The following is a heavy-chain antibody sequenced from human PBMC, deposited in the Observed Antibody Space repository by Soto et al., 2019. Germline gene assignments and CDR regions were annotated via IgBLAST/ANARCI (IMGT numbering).Heavy chain of an antibody. CDR1: GGTFSSYA. J-gene: IGHJ4*02. V-gene: IGHV1-69*06. Sequence: EASVKVSCKASGGTFSSYAISWVRQAPGQGLEWMGGIIPIFGTANYAQKFQGRVTITADKSTSTAYMELSSLRSEDTAVYYCAIPKPSRILKVRGRRGGFDYWGQGTLVTVSS. CDR2: IIPIFGTA. CDR3: AIPKPSRILKVRGRRGGFDY. D-gene: IGHD3-10*01.